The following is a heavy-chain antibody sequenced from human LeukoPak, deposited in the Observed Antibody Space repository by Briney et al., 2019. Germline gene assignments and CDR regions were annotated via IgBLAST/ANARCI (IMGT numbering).Heavy chain of an antibody. V-gene: IGHV3-23*01. CDR3: AANGESTDWHWNY. CDR2: LTASGETT. CDR1: GFTFSSYA. D-gene: IGHD3-9*01. Sequence: GGSLRLSCAASGFTFSSYAMSWVRQAQGKGLEWVSALTASGETTYYADSVKGRFTISRDNSKNTLFLQMNSLRAEDTAVYYCAANGESTDWHWNYWGQGTLVTVSS. J-gene: IGHJ4*02.